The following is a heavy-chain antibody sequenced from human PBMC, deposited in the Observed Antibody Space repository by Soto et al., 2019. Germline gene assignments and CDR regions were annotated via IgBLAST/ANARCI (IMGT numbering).Heavy chain of an antibody. CDR1: GGCFSGYY. Sequence: QVQLQQWGAGLLKPSETLSLTCAVYGGCFSGYYWSWIRHPPGKGLEWIGEINHSGSTNYNPSLKRRATISVDTSKHQFSLKLSSVTAADTAVYYCARAWDYCSGGSCYSYYFDNGGQGTLVTFSS. CDR2: INHSGST. D-gene: IGHD2-15*01. CDR3: ARAWDYCSGGSCYSYYFDN. V-gene: IGHV4-34*01. J-gene: IGHJ4*02.